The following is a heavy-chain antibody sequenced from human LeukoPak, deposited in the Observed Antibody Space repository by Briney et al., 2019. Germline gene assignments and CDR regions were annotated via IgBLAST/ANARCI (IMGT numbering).Heavy chain of an antibody. CDR2: ISYDGSNK. Sequence: GGSLRLSCAASGFTFSSYAMHWVRQTPGKGLEWVAVISYDGSNKYYADSVKGRFTISRDNSKNTLYLQMNSLRAEDTAVYYCARGASYYYDSSGYYADFDYWGQGTLVTVSS. CDR3: ARGASYYYDSSGYYADFDY. J-gene: IGHJ4*02. CDR1: GFTFSSYA. D-gene: IGHD3-22*01. V-gene: IGHV3-30-3*01.